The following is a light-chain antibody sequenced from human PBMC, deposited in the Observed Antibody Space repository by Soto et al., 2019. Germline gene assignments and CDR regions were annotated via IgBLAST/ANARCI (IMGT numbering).Light chain of an antibody. Sequence: SSELTQPPGVSAAPGQTARITCGGDNIGSKSVHWYQQKAGQAPVLVVADDSDRPSGIPERLSGSNSGNTASLTISGLQAEDETDYYCSSYTSTNHVVFGGGTKLTVL. CDR2: DDS. V-gene: IGLV3-21*02. CDR3: SSYTSTNHVV. J-gene: IGLJ2*01. CDR1: NIGSKS.